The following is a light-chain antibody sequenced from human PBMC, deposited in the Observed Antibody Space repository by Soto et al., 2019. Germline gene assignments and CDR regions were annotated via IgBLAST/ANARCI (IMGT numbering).Light chain of an antibody. CDR2: KVS. CDR1: QSLVHSDGIAY. V-gene: IGKV2-30*02. J-gene: IGKJ5*01. CDR3: MQGTHWPIT. Sequence: DSVMTHPPLALPVTLGKPASISCWSNQSLVHSDGIAYFSWFQQRPGRSPRRLIYKVSNRDSGVPARFSGSGSGTDFALKISRVEAEDVGVYYCMQGTHWPITFGQGTRLEIK.